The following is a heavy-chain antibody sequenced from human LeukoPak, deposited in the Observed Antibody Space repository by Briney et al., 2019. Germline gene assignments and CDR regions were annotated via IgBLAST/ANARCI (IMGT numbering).Heavy chain of an antibody. Sequence: SETLSLTCTVSGGSISSSSYYWGWIRQPPGKGLEWIGNIYYTGSTYYNPSLKSRVTISVDTSKNQFSLKLTSVTAADTAVYYCARDVVRIAAAGGFDYWGQGTLVTVSS. J-gene: IGHJ4*02. CDR1: GGSISSSSYY. V-gene: IGHV4-39*02. CDR2: IYYTGST. CDR3: ARDVVRIAAAGGFDY. D-gene: IGHD6-13*01.